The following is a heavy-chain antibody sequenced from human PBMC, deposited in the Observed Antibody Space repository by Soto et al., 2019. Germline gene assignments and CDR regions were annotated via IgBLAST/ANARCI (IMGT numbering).Heavy chain of an antibody. CDR2: IKQDGSEK. D-gene: IGHD6-19*01. Sequence: LRLSCAASGFTFSSYWMSWVRQAPGKGLEWVANIKQDGSEKDYVDSVKGRFTISRDNAKNSLYLQMNSPRAEDTAVYYCARQAVAGPLDYWGQGTLVTVSS. CDR1: GFTFSSYW. V-gene: IGHV3-7*01. J-gene: IGHJ4*02. CDR3: ARQAVAGPLDY.